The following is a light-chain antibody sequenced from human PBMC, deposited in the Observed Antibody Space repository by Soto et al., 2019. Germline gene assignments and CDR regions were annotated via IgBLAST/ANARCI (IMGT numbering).Light chain of an antibody. Sequence: QSALTQPRSVSGSPGQSVTISCTGTSSDVGGYNYVSWYQQHPGRAPKFMIYDVTKRPSGVPDRFSGSKSGNTASLTISGLQVEDEADYYCCAYAGSNTLVFGGGTKLTVL. J-gene: IGLJ2*01. CDR1: SSDVGGYNY. V-gene: IGLV2-11*01. CDR3: CAYAGSNTLV. CDR2: DVT.